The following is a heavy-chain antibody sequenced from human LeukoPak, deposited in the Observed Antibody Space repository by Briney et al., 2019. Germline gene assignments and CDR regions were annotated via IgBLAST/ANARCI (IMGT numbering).Heavy chain of an antibody. J-gene: IGHJ4*02. D-gene: IGHD1-26*01. V-gene: IGHV1-3*01. CDR1: GYTFTSYA. Sequence: ASVKVSCKASGYTFTSYAMHWVRQAPGQRLEWMGWINAGNGNTKYSQKFQGRVTITRDTSASTAYMELSSLRSEDTAVYYCARELEYSGSYDYWGQGTLVTVSS. CDR3: ARELEYSGSYDY. CDR2: INAGNGNT.